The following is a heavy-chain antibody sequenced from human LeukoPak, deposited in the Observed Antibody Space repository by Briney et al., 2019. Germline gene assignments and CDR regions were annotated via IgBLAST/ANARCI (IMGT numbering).Heavy chain of an antibody. CDR3: ARRRNIAARPAWFDY. V-gene: IGHV4-39*07. Sequence: SETLSLTCTVSGGSISSSSYYWGWIRQPLGKGLEWIGSIYYSGSTYYNPSLKSRVTISVDTSKNQFSLKLSSVTAADTAVYYCARRRNIAARPAWFDYWGQGTLVTVSS. J-gene: IGHJ4*02. CDR2: IYYSGST. CDR1: GGSISSSSYY. D-gene: IGHD6-6*01.